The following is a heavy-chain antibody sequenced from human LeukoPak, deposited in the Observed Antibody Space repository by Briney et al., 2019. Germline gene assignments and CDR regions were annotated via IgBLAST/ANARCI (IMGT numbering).Heavy chain of an antibody. V-gene: IGHV6-1*01. CDR1: GDSVSSNSVT. Sequence: SQTLSLTCAISGDSVSSNSVTWNWIRQSPSRGLEWLGRTYYRSTWYNDYAVSVRDRITVNPDTSKNQFSLHLNSVTPEDTAVYYCTRRLTQYDCFDPWGQGILVTVSS. J-gene: IGHJ5*02. CDR3: TRRLTQYDCFDP. D-gene: IGHD2-2*01. CDR2: TYYRSTWYN.